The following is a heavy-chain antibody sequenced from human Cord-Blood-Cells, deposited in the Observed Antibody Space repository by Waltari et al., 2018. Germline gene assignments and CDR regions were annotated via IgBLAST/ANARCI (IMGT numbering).Heavy chain of an antibody. J-gene: IGHJ3*02. V-gene: IGHV5-51*01. CDR1: GYSFTSYW. CDR2: IYPGDSAT. Sequence: EVQLVQSGAEVKKPGESLKISCKGSGYSFTSYWIGWVRQMPGKGLEWMGIIYPGDSATRDSPSFQGQVTISADKSISTAYLQWSSLKASDTAMYYCARRRMTTVTNDAFDIWGQGTMVTVSS. CDR3: ARRRMTTVTNDAFDI. D-gene: IGHD4-17*01.